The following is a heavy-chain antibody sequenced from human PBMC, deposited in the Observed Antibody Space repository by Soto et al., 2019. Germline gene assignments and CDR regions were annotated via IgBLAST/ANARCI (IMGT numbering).Heavy chain of an antibody. CDR1: GYTFTGYY. CDR2: INPNSGGT. D-gene: IGHD6-19*01. CDR3: ARARRRQSSGWTPPDY. V-gene: IGHV1-2*04. J-gene: IGHJ4*02. Sequence: QVQLVQSGAEVKKPGASVKVSCKASGYTFTGYYMHWVRQAPGQGLEWMGWINPNSGGTNYAQKFQGWVTMTRDTSISTAYMELSRLRSDDTAVYYCARARRRQSSGWTPPDYWGQGTLITVSS.